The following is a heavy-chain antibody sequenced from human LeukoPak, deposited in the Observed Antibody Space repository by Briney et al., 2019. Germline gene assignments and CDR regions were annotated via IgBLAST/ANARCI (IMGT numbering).Heavy chain of an antibody. J-gene: IGHJ4*02. V-gene: IGHV3-33*01. D-gene: IGHD2/OR15-2a*01. CDR3: AREGPRGNSQFDY. CDR2: IWYDGSNK. CDR1: GFTFSSYG. Sequence: GGSLRLACAASGFTFSSYGMHWVRQAPGKGLEWVALIWYDGSNKYYADSVKGRLTISRDNSKNTLYLQMNSLRAEDTAVYYCAREGPRGNSQFDYWGQGTLVTASS.